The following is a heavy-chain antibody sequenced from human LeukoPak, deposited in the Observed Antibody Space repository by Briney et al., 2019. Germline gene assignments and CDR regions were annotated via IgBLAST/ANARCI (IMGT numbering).Heavy chain of an antibody. D-gene: IGHD6-13*01. V-gene: IGHV3-21*01. CDR3: ARGRRPGYSSSWYEHFQH. CDR2: ISSSSSYI. J-gene: IGHJ1*01. Sequence: GGSLRLSCAASGFTFSSYSMNWVRQAPGKGLEWVSSISSSSSYIYYADSVKGRFTISRDNAKNSLYLQMNSLRAEDTAVYYCARGRRPGYSSSWYEHFQHWGQGTLVTVSS. CDR1: GFTFSSYS.